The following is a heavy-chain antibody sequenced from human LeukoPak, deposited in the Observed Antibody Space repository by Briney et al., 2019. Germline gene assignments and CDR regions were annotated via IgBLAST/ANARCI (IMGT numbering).Heavy chain of an antibody. CDR1: GFTFSSYA. D-gene: IGHD6-6*01. Sequence: GGSLRLSCAASGFTFSSYAMSWVRQAPGKGLEWVSAISGSGGSTYHADSVKGRFTISRDNSKNTLYLQMNSLRAEDTAVYYCAKDKGTYSSSSYYYMDVWGKGTTVTVSS. CDR2: ISGSGGST. V-gene: IGHV3-23*01. J-gene: IGHJ6*03. CDR3: AKDKGTYSSSSYYYMDV.